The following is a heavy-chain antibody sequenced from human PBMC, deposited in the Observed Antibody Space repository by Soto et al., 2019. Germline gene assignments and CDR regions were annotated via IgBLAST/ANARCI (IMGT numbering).Heavy chain of an antibody. CDR1: GYTFSTYG. Sequence: ASVKVSCKVFGYTFSTYGLSWVRQAPGQGLEWMGWVSPYNGNTYYAPGLQGRVTMTTDTSTNTAYMSLRSLRSGDTAIYYCVRGGILEANRPYYYYGLDVWGQGTPVTVSS. J-gene: IGHJ6*02. V-gene: IGHV1-18*01. CDR3: VRGGILEANRPYYYYGLDV. CDR2: VSPYNGNT. D-gene: IGHD1-1*01.